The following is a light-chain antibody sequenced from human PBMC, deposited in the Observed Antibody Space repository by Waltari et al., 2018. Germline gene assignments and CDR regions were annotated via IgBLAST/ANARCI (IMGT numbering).Light chain of an antibody. CDR2: SCA. Sequence: SCRALQSLSTTVAWYQQTPAQAPRLPIYSCATRATGIPARFSGSVSGIEFTLTISILQSEDFAIYYCQQYNYWPWTFGQGTRVEIK. J-gene: IGKJ1*01. V-gene: IGKV3D-15*01. CDR1: QSLSTT. CDR3: QQYNYWPWT.